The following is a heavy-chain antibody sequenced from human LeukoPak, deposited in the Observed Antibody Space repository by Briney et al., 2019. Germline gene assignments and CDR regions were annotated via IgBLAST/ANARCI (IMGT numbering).Heavy chain of an antibody. V-gene: IGHV4-34*01. J-gene: IGHJ5*02. Sequence: SETLSLTCAVYGGSFSGYYWSWIRQPPGKGLEWIGEINHSGSTNYNPSLKSRVTISVDTSKNQFSLKLSSVTAADTAVYYCASRRLLWFGECQYSEVATYNWFDPWGQGTLVTVSS. CDR2: INHSGST. CDR3: ASRRLLWFGECQYSEVATYNWFDP. D-gene: IGHD3-10*01. CDR1: GGSFSGYY.